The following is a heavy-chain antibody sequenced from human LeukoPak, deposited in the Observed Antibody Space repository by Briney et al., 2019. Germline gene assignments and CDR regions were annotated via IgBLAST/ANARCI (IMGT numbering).Heavy chain of an antibody. CDR2: IHYSGST. D-gene: IGHD3-10*01. J-gene: IGHJ6*02. CDR1: GGSISGDGYH. CDR3: ARTSHSGYMVRGVLYYGMDV. V-gene: IGHV4-39*01. Sequence: SETLSLTCSVSGGSISGDGYHWGWIRRPPGKGLEWIGSIHYSGSTCYKTSLKSRVTIDVDTSKNQFSLKLSSVTAADTAVYYCARTSHSGYMVRGVLYYGMDVWGQGTTVSVSS.